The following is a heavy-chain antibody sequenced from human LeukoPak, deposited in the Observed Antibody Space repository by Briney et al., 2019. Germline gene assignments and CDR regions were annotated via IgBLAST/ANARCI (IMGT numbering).Heavy chain of an antibody. CDR1: GHSFTTYW. D-gene: IGHD2-15*01. CDR2: IYPGESDT. J-gene: IGHJ4*02. CDR3: ARPPGGYSSGGSCSSEYYFDD. Sequence: GESLKISCKGSGHSFTTYWTGWVRQIPGKGLEWMGIIYPGESDTRYSPSFQGQVTISADKPISTAYLQWSSLKASDTAMYYCARPPGGYSSGGSCSSEYYFDDWGQGTLVTVSS. V-gene: IGHV5-51*01.